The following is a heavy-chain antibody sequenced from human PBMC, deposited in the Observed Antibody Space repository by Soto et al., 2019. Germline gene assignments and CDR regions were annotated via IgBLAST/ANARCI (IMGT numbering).Heavy chain of an antibody. V-gene: IGHV1-69*02. CDR2: IIPILGIA. Sequence: QVQLVQSGAEVKKPGSSVKVSFKASGGTFSSYTISWVRQAPGQGLEWMGRIIPILGIANYAQKFQGRVTITADKSTSTAYMELSGLRSEDTAVYYCASGHLRVVVAADLVYWGQGTLVTVSS. D-gene: IGHD2-15*01. CDR3: ASGHLRVVVAADLVY. CDR1: GGTFSSYT. J-gene: IGHJ4*02.